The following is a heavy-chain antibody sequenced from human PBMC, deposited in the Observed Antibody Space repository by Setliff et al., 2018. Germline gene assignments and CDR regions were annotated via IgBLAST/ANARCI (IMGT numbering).Heavy chain of an antibody. J-gene: IGHJ2*01. CDR1: GYSISSGYI. D-gene: IGHD3-22*01. V-gene: IGHV4-38-2*02. CDR3: ARVAGSTSVSITTLWYFDL. CDR2: IYYRGST. Sequence: SETLSLTCTVSGYSISSGYIWGWIRQPPGKGLEWIGHIYYRGSTYYNPSLRSRLAMSIDTSNNQFSLKLSSVTAADTAVYYCARVAGSTSVSITTLWYFDLWGRGILVTVSS.